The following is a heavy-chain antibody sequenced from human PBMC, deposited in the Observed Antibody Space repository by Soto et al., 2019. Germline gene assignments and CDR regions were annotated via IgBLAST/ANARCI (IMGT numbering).Heavy chain of an antibody. J-gene: IGHJ4*02. V-gene: IGHV3-64*01. Sequence: EVQLVESGGGLVQPGGSLRLSCAASGFTFSSYAMHWVRQAPGKGLEYVSAISSNGGSTYYANSVKGRFTISRDNSKNTLYLQMGSLRAEDMAVYYCARDGRESSGWYGCWGFDYWGQGTLVTVSS. CDR1: GFTFSSYA. CDR3: ARDGRESSGWYGCWGFDY. CDR2: ISSNGGST. D-gene: IGHD6-19*01.